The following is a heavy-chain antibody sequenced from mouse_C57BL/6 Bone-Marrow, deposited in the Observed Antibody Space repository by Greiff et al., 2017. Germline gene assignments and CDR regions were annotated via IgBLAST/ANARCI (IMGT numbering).Heavy chain of an antibody. D-gene: IGHD2-2*01. Sequence: QVQLQQPGAELVMPGASVKLSCKASGYTFTSYWMHWVKQRPGQGLEWIGEIDPSDSYTNYNQTFKGNSTLTVDKSSSTAYMQLSSLTSEDSAVYYCARRIGYEGFAYWGQGTLVTVSA. V-gene: IGHV1-69*01. CDR1: GYTFTSYW. CDR2: IDPSDSYT. CDR3: ARRIGYEGFAY. J-gene: IGHJ3*01.